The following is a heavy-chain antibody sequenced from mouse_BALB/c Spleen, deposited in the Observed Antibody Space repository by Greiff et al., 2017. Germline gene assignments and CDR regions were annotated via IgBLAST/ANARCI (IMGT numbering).Heavy chain of an antibody. Sequence: VQLQQSGAELVKPGASVKLSCTASGFNIKDTYMHWVKQRPEQGLEWIGRIDPANGNTKYDPKFQGKATITADTSSNTAYLQLSSLTSEDTAVYYCAPIYYDTGDAMDYWGQGTSVTVSS. J-gene: IGHJ4*01. V-gene: IGHV14-3*02. D-gene: IGHD2-4*01. CDR3: APIYYDTGDAMDY. CDR1: GFNIKDTY. CDR2: IDPANGNT.